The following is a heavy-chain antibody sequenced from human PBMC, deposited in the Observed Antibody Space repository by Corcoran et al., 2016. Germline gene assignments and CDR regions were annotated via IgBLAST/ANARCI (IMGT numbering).Heavy chain of an antibody. J-gene: IGHJ3*02. CDR3: ARSALRSTVTKAFDAFDI. CDR1: GYSFTSYW. CDR2: IYPGDSDT. Sequence: EVQLVQSGAEVKKPGESLKISCKGSGYSFTSYWIGWVRQMPGKGLEWMGIIYPGDSDTRYSPSFQGQVTISADKSISTAYLQWSSLKASDTAMYYCARSALRSTVTKAFDAFDIWGQGTMVTVSS. V-gene: IGHV5-51*01. D-gene: IGHD4-17*01.